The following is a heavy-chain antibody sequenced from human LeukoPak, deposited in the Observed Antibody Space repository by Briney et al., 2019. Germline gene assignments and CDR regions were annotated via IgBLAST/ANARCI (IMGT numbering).Heavy chain of an antibody. J-gene: IGHJ4*02. CDR3: ARADVVVTAILIFDY. Sequence: PSETLSLTCTVSGGSISSSSYYWGWIRQPPGKGLEWIESIYYSGSTYYNPSLKSRVTISVDTSKNQFSLKLSSVTAADTAVYYCARADVVVTAILIFDYWGQGTLVTVSS. V-gene: IGHV4-39*07. CDR1: GGSISSSSYY. D-gene: IGHD2-21*02. CDR2: IYYSGST.